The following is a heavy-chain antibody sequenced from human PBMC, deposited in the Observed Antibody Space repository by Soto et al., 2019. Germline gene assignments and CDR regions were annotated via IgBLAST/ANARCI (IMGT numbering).Heavy chain of an antibody. CDR1: GGSFSGYY. D-gene: IGHD3-9*01. CDR2: INHSGST. Sequence: SETLSLTCAVYGGSFSGYYWSWIRQPPGKGLEWIGEINHSGSTNYNPSLKSRVTISVDTSKNQFSLKLSSVTAADTAVYYCARGSLVLRYFDWLLGQYYFDYWGQGTLVTVSS. V-gene: IGHV4-34*01. CDR3: ARGSLVLRYFDWLLGQYYFDY. J-gene: IGHJ4*02.